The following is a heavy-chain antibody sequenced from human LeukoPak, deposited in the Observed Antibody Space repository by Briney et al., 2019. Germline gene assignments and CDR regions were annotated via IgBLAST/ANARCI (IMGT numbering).Heavy chain of an antibody. CDR3: ARVPAYDSSGYYYCDP. D-gene: IGHD3-22*01. CDR1: GSTFTSYG. CDR2: FSAYNGNT. Sequence: GASVKVSRKSSGSTFTSYGISWVWQATGQGLGWVGWFSAYNGNTNYAQKLQGRVTMTTDTSTSTAYMELRSLRSDDTAVYYCARVPAYDSSGYYYCDPWGQGTLVTVSS. V-gene: IGHV1-18*01. J-gene: IGHJ5*02.